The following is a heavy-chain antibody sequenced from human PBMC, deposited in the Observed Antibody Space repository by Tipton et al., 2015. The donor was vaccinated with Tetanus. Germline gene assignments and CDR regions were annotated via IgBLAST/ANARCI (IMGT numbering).Heavy chain of an antibody. D-gene: IGHD1-1*01. CDR3: VTTRRFSARKRGEGSAQLGSGQFDF. V-gene: IGHV4-59*11. CDR2: IYYSGST. J-gene: IGHJ4*02. Sequence: TLSLTCTVSGGSTDSHYWSWIRQPPGRGLEWIGYIYYSGSTSYNRSLRKRINISIDTSKNQFFMELRSTTAADTAVYYCVTTRRFSARKRGEGSAQLGSGQFDFGGQGSPYTFS. CDR1: GGSTDSHY.